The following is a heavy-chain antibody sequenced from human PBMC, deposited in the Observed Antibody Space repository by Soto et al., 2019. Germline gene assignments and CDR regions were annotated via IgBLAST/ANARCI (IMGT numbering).Heavy chain of an antibody. J-gene: IGHJ3*01. V-gene: IGHV5-51*01. Sequence: GESLKISCQASGYIFTSYWIGWVRQKPGKGLEWMGIIYPGDSDTTYSPSFQGQVTISADMSSSTAYLQWSGLKASDTAIYYCARHGWGGHNPIFLYVFDLRGQRSMVTVSS. D-gene: IGHD3-16*01. CDR3: ARHGWGGHNPIFLYVFDL. CDR2: IYPGDSDT. CDR1: GYIFTSYW.